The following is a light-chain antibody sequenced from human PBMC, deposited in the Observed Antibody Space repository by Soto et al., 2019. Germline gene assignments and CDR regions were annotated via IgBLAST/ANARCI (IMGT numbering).Light chain of an antibody. CDR3: QQANSFPALT. CDR2: DAS. Sequence: DIQMTQSPSSLSASVGDRVTITCQASQDISNYLNWYQQKPGKAPKLLIYDASNLETGVPSRFSGSGSGTDFTFTISSLQPEDIATYYCQQANSFPALTFGGGTKVDI. CDR1: QDISNY. V-gene: IGKV1-33*01. J-gene: IGKJ4*01.